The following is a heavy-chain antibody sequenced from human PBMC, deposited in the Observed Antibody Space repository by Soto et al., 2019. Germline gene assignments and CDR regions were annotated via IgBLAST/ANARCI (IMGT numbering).Heavy chain of an antibody. CDR1: GYSFTSYD. V-gene: IGHV1-8*01. CDR3: ASPSYHDDSSGYVCGMAV. J-gene: IGHJ6*02. Sequence: QVQLVQSGAEVKKSGASVKVSCKASGYSFTSYDINWVRQATGQGLEWMGWMNPNSGNTGYAQKFQDRGTITRDTTVTTASLELSRPRSEDTAVSYCASPSYHDDSSGYVCGMAVWGQGTTVPVSS. D-gene: IGHD3-22*01. CDR2: MNPNSGNT.